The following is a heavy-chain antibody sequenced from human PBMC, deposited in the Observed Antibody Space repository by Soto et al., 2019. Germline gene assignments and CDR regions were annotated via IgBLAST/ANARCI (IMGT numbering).Heavy chain of an antibody. Sequence: QVQLVQSGAEVKKPGSSVKVSCKASGGTFSSYAISWVRQAPGQGLEWMGGSIPIFGTANYAQRIQSRATITAAESTSTAYMELSSLRSEDTAVYYCASSSGSYYIIPHLFDPWCHGSPGIVTS. V-gene: IGHV1-69*01. CDR2: SIPIFGTA. J-gene: IGHJ5*02. CDR3: ASSSGSYYIIPHLFDP. CDR1: GGTFSSYA. D-gene: IGHD3-10*01.